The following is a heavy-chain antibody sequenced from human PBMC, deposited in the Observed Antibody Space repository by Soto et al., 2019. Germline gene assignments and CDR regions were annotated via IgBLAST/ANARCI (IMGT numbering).Heavy chain of an antibody. D-gene: IGHD3-10*01. V-gene: IGHV4-39*01. J-gene: IGHJ6*04. CDR2: IYYSGST. CDR1: GGSISSGGYY. CDR3: ASLRGLVRGVITYYYYGMYV. Sequence: SETLSLTCTVFGGSISSGGYYWGWIRKPPGKGLEWIGSIYYSGSTYYNPSLKSRVTITVDTSKNQFSLKLSSVTAADTAVYYCASLRGLVRGVITYYYYGMYVWGKETTVTVGS.